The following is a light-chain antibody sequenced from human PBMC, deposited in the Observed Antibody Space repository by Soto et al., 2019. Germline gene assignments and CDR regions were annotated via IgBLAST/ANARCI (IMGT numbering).Light chain of an antibody. V-gene: IGKV4-1*01. CDR2: GAA. CDR1: QSVLHTRNDKNY. Sequence: DIVMTQSPDSLAVSLGEMATINCKSSQSVLHTRNDKNYLGWDQQKPGQAPRLLIYGAATRATGIPARFSGSGSGTEFTLTISSLQSEDFAVYFCQQYHNWPAFGQGTKVDIK. J-gene: IGKJ1*01. CDR3: QQYHNWPA.